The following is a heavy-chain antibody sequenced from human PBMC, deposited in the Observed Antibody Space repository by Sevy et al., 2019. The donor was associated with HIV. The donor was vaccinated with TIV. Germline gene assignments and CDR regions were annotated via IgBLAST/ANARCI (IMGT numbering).Heavy chain of an antibody. V-gene: IGHV5-51*01. CDR2: IYPDDSDT. CDR1: GYSFTTYW. CDR3: ARLEQRHCNGAHCYPFDY. Sequence: GESLKISCEGSGYSFTTYWIGWVRQMPGKGLEWMSVIYPDDSDTRYNPSFPGQVTISADKSINTAYLEWSSLKASDTAIYYCARLEQRHCNGAHCYPFDYWGQGTLVTVSS. D-gene: IGHD2-21*01. J-gene: IGHJ4*02.